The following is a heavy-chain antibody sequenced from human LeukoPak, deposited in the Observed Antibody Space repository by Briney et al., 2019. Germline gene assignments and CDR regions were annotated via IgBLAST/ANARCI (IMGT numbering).Heavy chain of an antibody. V-gene: IGHV3-15*01. J-gene: IGHJ3*02. CDR3: TTTYSSPGAFDI. CDR1: GFTFSNAW. D-gene: IGHD6-13*01. CDR2: IKSKTDGGTT. Sequence: GGSLRLSCAASGFTFSNAWMSWVRQAPGKGLEWVGRIKSKTDGGTTDYAAPVKGRFTISRDDSENTLYLQMNSLKTEDTAVYYCTTTYSSPGAFDIWGQGTMVTVSS.